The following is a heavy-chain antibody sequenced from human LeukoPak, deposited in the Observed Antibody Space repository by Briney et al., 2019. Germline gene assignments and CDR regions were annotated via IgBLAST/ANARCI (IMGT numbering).Heavy chain of an antibody. V-gene: IGHV3-30-3*01. Sequence: GRSLRLSCAASGFTFSSYAMHWVRQAPGKGLEWVAVISYDGSNKYYADSVKGRFTISRDNSKNTLYLQMNSLRAEDTAVYYCARDGPIDYWGQGTLVTVSS. CDR1: GFTFSSYA. J-gene: IGHJ4*02. CDR2: ISYDGSNK. CDR3: ARDGPIDY.